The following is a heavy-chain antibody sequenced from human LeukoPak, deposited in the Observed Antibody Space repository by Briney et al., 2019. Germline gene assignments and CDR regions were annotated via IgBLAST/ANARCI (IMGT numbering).Heavy chain of an antibody. CDR2: TNGGGRST. CDR3: ARGPYSSNWYVDY. V-gene: IGHV3-23*01. J-gene: IGHJ4*02. Sequence: GGSLRLSCAASGFTFSNYAMSWVRQAPGKGLEWVAGTNGGGRSTYYADSVKGRFTISRDNAKNTLSLQMDSLRAEDTAVYYCARGPYSSNWYVDYWGQGTLVTVAS. D-gene: IGHD6-13*01. CDR1: GFTFSNYA.